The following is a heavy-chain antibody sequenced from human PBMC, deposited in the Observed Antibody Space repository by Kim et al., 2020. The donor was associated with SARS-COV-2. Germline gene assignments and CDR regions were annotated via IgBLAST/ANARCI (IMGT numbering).Heavy chain of an antibody. V-gene: IGHV3-9*01. CDR2: ISWNSGSI. D-gene: IGHD6-6*01. CDR3: AKEIAARRLDGAFDI. CDR1: GFTFGDYA. J-gene: IGHJ3*02. Sequence: GGSLRLSCAASGFTFGDYAMHWVRQAPGKGLEWVSGISWNSGSIGYADSVKGRFTISRDNAKNSLYLQMNSLRAEDTALYYCAKEIAARRLDGAFDIWGQGTMVTVSS.